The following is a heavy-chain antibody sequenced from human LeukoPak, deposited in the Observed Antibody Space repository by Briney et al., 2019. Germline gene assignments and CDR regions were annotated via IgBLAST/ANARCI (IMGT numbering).Heavy chain of an antibody. CDR2: ISYDGSNK. CDR1: GFTFSSYG. CDR3: AKASFDYYGSGSLDY. D-gene: IGHD3-10*01. J-gene: IGHJ4*02. V-gene: IGHV3-30*18. Sequence: GGSLRLSCAASGFTFSSYGMHWVRQAPGKGLEWVAVISYDGSNKYYADSVKGRFTISRDNSKNTLYLQMNSLRAEDMAVYYCAKASFDYYGSGSLDYWGQGTLVTVSS.